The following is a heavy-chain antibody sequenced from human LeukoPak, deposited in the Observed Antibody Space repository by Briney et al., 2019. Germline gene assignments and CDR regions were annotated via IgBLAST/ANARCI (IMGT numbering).Heavy chain of an antibody. J-gene: IGHJ4*02. D-gene: IGHD1-20*01. CDR2: DGGAT. Sequence: DGGATDYAAPVKGRFTISRDDSRNTLYLQMNSLKTEDTAVYYCTTDAGFDSRWYNWWGQGTLVTVSS. V-gene: IGHV3-15*01. CDR3: TTDAGFDSRWYNW.